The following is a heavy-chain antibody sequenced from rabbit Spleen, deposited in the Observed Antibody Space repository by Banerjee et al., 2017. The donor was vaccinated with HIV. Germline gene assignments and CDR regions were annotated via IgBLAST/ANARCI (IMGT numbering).Heavy chain of an antibody. V-gene: IGHV1S40*01. J-gene: IGHJ6*01. D-gene: IGHD8-1*01. CDR2: MHASSGMT. CDR3: ARDTGSSFSSYGMDL. CDR1: GFDFSSSYW. Sequence: QSLEESGGDLVKPGASLTLTCTASGFDFSSSYWIFWVRQAPGKGLEWIACMHASSGMTFYASWAKGRFTISKTSSTTVTLQMTSLTVADTATYFCARDTGSSFSSYGMDLWGPGTLVTVS.